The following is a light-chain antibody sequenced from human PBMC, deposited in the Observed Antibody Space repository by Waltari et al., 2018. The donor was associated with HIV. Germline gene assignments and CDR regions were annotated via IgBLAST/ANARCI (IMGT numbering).Light chain of an antibody. V-gene: IGLV1-40*01. CDR1: RSHIGADSD. CDR3: QSYDSSLSGYVV. J-gene: IGLJ2*01. Sequence: QSVLTQPPSVSGAPGQRVTISCTGTRSHIGADSDVPWYQHLPGTATKLLIYANTHRPSGVPDRFSGSKSGTSASLAITGLQAEDEAEYYCQSYDSSLSGYVVFGGGTKLTVL. CDR2: ANT.